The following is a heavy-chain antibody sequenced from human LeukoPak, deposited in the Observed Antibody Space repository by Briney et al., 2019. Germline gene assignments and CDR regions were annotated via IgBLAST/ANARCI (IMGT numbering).Heavy chain of an antibody. Sequence: PSETLSLTCAVYGGSFSGYYWSWIRQPPGKGLEWIGEINHSGSTNYNPSLKSRVTISVDTSKNQFSLKLSSVTAADTAVYYCAREGKQWLIPGRYWFDPWGQGTLVTVSS. J-gene: IGHJ5*02. V-gene: IGHV4-34*01. D-gene: IGHD6-19*01. CDR1: GGSFSGYY. CDR2: INHSGST. CDR3: AREGKQWLIPGRYWFDP.